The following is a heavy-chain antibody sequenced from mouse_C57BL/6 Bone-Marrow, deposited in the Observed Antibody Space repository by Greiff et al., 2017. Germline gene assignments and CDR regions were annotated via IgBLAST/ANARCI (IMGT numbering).Heavy chain of an antibody. J-gene: IGHJ3*01. CDR3: ARDGSVWFAY. CDR2: IYPGDGDT. V-gene: IGHV1-82*01. CDR1: GYAFSSSW. D-gene: IGHD1-1*01. Sequence: QVQLQQSGPELVKPGASVKISCKASGYAFSSSWMNWVKQRPGKGLEWIGRIYPGDGDTNYNGKFKGKAKLTADKSSSTAYMQLSSLTSEDSAVYFCARDGSVWFAYWGQGTLVTVSA.